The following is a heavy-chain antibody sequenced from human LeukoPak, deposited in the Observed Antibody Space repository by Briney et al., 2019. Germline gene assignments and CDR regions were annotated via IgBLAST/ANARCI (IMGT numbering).Heavy chain of an antibody. J-gene: IGHJ4*02. Sequence: GSLRLSCAASGFTFSGSAMHWVRQASGIGLEWVGRIRSKANSYATAYAASVKGRFTISRDDSKNTAYLQMNSLKTEDTAVYYCTSFELLRYFDWLSPSDYWGQGTLVTVSS. CDR2: IRSKANSYAT. CDR1: GFTFSGSA. CDR3: TSFELLRYFDWLSPSDY. D-gene: IGHD3-9*01. V-gene: IGHV3-73*01.